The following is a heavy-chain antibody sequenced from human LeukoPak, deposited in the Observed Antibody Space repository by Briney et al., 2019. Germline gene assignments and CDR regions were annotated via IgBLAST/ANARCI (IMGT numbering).Heavy chain of an antibody. D-gene: IGHD6-13*01. J-gene: IGHJ4*02. CDR2: VKQDGSGK. Sequence: GGSLRLSCAASGFTFSSYCMTWVRQAPGKGLECVANVKQDGSGKYYVDSVKGRFTISRDNAKNSLYLQMNSLRAEDTAVYYCARSPYSSTWYDLYYFDYWGQGTLVAVSS. CDR1: GFTFSSYC. CDR3: ARSPYSSTWYDLYYFDY. V-gene: IGHV3-7*01.